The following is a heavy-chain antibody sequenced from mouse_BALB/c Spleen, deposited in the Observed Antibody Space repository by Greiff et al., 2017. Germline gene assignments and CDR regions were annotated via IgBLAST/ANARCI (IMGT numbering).Heavy chain of an antibody. CDR3: ARDGGRYERYAMDY. CDR2: ISDGGSYT. CDR1: GFTFSDYY. D-gene: IGHD2-14*01. Sequence: EVKLMESGGGLVKPGGSLKLSCAASGFTFSDYYMYWVRQTPEKRLEWVATISDGGSYTYYPDSVKGRFTISRDNAKNNLYLQMSSLKSEDTAMYYCARDGGRYERYAMDYWGQGTSVTVSS. V-gene: IGHV5-4*02. J-gene: IGHJ4*01.